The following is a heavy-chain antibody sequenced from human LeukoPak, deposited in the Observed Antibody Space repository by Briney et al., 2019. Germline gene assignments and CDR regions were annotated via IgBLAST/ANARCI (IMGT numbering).Heavy chain of an antibody. CDR1: GGSINGYY. D-gene: IGHD2-15*01. V-gene: IGHV4-59*01. CDR2: IYYTGST. CDR3: ARGYCSGGSCYYFDL. J-gene: IGHJ2*01. Sequence: SETLSLTCTISGGSINGYYWNWVRQPPGKGLEWIGYIYYTGSTNYNPSLKSRVTISVDSSKTQFSLKLSSMTAADTAIYYCARGYCSGGSCYYFDLWGRGTLVTVSS.